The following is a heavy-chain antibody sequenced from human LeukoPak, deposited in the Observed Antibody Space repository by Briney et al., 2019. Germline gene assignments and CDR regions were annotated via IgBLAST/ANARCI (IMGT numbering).Heavy chain of an antibody. Sequence: ASVKVSCKASGYTFTSYYMHWVRQAPGQGLEWMGITNPSGGSTSYAQKFQGRVTMTRDMSTSTVYMELSSLRSEDTAVYYCARDMTYAYYYDSSGLEYWGQGTLVTVSS. J-gene: IGHJ4*02. V-gene: IGHV1-46*01. D-gene: IGHD3-22*01. CDR2: TNPSGGST. CDR1: GYTFTSYY. CDR3: ARDMTYAYYYDSSGLEY.